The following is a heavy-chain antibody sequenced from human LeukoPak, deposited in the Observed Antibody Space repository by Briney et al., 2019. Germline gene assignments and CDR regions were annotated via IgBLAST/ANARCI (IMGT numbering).Heavy chain of an antibody. Sequence: SVKVSCKASGGTFSSYAISWVRQAPGQGLEWMGRIIPIFGTANYAQKFQGRVTITTDESTSTAYMELSSLRSEDAAVYYCARDHSGSYLGYYMDVWGKGTTVTVSS. D-gene: IGHD1-26*01. V-gene: IGHV1-69*05. CDR1: GGTFSSYA. CDR2: IIPIFGTA. J-gene: IGHJ6*03. CDR3: ARDHSGSYLGYYMDV.